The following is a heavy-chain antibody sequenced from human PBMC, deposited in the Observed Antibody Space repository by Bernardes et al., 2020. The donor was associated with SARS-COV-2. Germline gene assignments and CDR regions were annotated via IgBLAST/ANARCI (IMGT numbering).Heavy chain of an antibody. Sequence: SLRLSCAASGFTFSSYAMSWVRQAPGKGLEWVSAISGSGGSTYYADSVKGRFTISRDNSKNTLYLQMNSLRAEDTAVYYCAKDPHYDFWSGYYFYYWGQGTLVTVSS. V-gene: IGHV3-23*01. CDR3: AKDPHYDFWSGYYFYY. CDR1: GFTFSSYA. CDR2: ISGSGGST. J-gene: IGHJ4*02. D-gene: IGHD3-3*01.